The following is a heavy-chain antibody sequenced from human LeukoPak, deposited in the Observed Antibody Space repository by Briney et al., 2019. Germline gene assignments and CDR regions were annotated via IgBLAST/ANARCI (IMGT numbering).Heavy chain of an antibody. D-gene: IGHD3-10*01. CDR1: GGSISSGGYY. V-gene: IGHV4-31*03. CDR3: ARGFGFGEFSYYGLDV. J-gene: IGHJ6*02. Sequence: SQTLSLTCTVSGGSISSGGYYWSWIRHSPGKGLEWIGNFHYSGSTYYNPSLKSRVTISVDTSKNQFSLKLSSVTAADTAVYYCARGFGFGEFSYYGLDVWGQGTAVTVSS. CDR2: FHYSGST.